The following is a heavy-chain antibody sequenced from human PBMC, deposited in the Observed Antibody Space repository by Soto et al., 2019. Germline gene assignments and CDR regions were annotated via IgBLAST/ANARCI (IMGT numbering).Heavy chain of an antibody. J-gene: IGHJ3*02. V-gene: IGHV1-69*13. CDR2: IIPIFGTA. D-gene: IGHD2-21*01. Sequence: SVKVSCKASGGTFSSYAISWVRQAPGQGLEWMGGIIPIFGTANYAQKFQGRVTITADESTSTAYMELSSLRSEDTAVYYCATTSLRIPSAFDIWGQGTMVTVSS. CDR1: GGTFSSYA. CDR3: ATTSLRIPSAFDI.